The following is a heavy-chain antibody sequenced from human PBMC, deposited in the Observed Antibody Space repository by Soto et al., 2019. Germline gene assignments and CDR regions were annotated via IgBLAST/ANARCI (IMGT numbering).Heavy chain of an antibody. CDR2: IIPIFGTA. D-gene: IGHD3-9*01. Sequence: SLNVSWKTSGDTFSSYAISWVRQAPGQGLEWMGGIIPIFGTANYAQKFQGRVTITADESTSTAYMELSSLRSEDTAVYYCARTYYDILTGYPNWFDPWGQGTLVTVS. CDR3: ARTYYDILTGYPNWFDP. CDR1: GDTFSSYA. V-gene: IGHV1-69*13. J-gene: IGHJ5*02.